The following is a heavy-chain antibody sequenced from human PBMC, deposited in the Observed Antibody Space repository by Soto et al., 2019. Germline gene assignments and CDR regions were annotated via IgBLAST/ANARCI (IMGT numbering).Heavy chain of an antibody. J-gene: IGHJ6*02. CDR2: IDNAGSSA. CDR1: GFTFSIYW. CDR3: TRVGGSVSGMDV. V-gene: IGHV3-74*01. D-gene: IGHD1-26*01. Sequence: EVQLVESGGGLVQPGGSLRLSCAASGFTFSIYWMHWVRQAPGKGPVWVSRIDNAGSSARYADSVKGRFTISRDNAKNTLYRQMNRLRAEDTAVYYCTRVGGSVSGMDVWGQGTTVTVSS.